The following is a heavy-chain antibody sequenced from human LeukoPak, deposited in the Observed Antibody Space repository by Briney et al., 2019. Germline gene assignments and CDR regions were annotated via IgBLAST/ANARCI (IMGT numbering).Heavy chain of an antibody. CDR3: ARAGGEYSLIHAFDI. V-gene: IGHV3-21*01. Sequence: PGGSLRLSCEISGFNFSTSGVHWVRQAPGKGLEWVSSISSSSSYIYYADSVKGRFTISRDNAKNSLYLQMNSLRAEDTAVYYCARAGGEYSLIHAFDIWGQGTMVTVSS. CDR1: GFNFSTSG. D-gene: IGHD5-18*01. CDR2: ISSSSSYI. J-gene: IGHJ3*02.